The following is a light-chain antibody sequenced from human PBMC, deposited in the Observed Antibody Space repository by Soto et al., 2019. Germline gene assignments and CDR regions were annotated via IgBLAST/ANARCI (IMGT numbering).Light chain of an antibody. CDR3: QHYATYPLT. V-gene: IGKV3-20*01. CDR1: QTVRSNF. J-gene: IGKJ4*01. CDR2: GAS. Sequence: DIVLTQSPGTLSLSPGERATLSCRASQTVRSNFLAWYQRKPGQTPRLLIYGASSRATGIPDRFSGSGSGTDFTLTISRLDPEEFAAYYGQHYATYPLTFGGGTKVEI.